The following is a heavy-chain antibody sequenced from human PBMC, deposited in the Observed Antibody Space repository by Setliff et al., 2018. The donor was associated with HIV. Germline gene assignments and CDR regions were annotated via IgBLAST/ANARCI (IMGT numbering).Heavy chain of an antibody. V-gene: IGHV1-46*01. D-gene: IGHD6-6*01. Sequence: GASVKVSCKASQYTFTGYYMHWVRQAPGQGLEWMGIINPSSGSTTYAQKFQGRVTMTRDTSTSTVYMELSSLRSEDTAVYYCARDPAPSSSASYFQHWGQGTPVTVSS. CDR1: QYTFTGYY. CDR3: ARDPAPSSSASYFQH. CDR2: INPSSGST. J-gene: IGHJ1*01.